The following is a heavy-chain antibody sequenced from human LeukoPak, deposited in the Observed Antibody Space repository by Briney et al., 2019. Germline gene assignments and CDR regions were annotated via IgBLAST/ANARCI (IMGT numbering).Heavy chain of an antibody. CDR2: INHSGST. J-gene: IGHJ4*02. V-gene: IGHV4-34*08. Sequence: PGGSLRLTCAASGFTFRSYAMSWIRQSPGKGLECIGEINHSGSTNYNPSLKSRVIISVDTSKNQFSLKLSSVTAADTAVYYCARRPAYYYDSSGYFPDYWGQGTLVTVSS. CDR3: ARRPAYYYDSSGYFPDY. D-gene: IGHD3-22*01. CDR1: GFTFRSYA.